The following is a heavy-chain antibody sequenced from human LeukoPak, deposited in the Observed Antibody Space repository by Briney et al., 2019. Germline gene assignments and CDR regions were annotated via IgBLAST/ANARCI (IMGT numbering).Heavy chain of an antibody. CDR3: VRNMVRGVVYFDS. D-gene: IGHD3-10*01. J-gene: IGHJ4*02. Sequence: GGSLRLSCAASGFTFSSYAMHWVRQTPGKGLVWVSRISYDGGGTNYAESVKGRFTISRDNAKNTLYLQMNSLRVEDTAVYYCVRNMVRGVVYFDSWGQGALVTVSS. CDR1: GFTFSSYA. CDR2: ISYDGGGT. V-gene: IGHV3-74*01.